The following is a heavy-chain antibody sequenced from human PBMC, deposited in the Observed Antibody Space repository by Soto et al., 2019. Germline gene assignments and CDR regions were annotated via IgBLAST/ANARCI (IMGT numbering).Heavy chain of an antibody. J-gene: IGHJ4*02. CDR1: GFTYSSYW. Sequence: EVKLVESGGGLVQPGGSLRLSCAASGFTYSSYWMHWVRQVPGKGLVWVSRINSDGSSTYYADSVKGRFTISRDNAKNTLYLQMISLRAEDTAVYYCATAVPFDYWGQGTLVTVSS. D-gene: IGHD2-2*01. V-gene: IGHV3-74*01. CDR2: INSDGSST. CDR3: ATAVPFDY.